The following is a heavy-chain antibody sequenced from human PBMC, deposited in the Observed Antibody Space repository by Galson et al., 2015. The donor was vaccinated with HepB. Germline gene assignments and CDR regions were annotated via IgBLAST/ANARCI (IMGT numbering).Heavy chain of an antibody. CDR3: ARGSEGSGYFSAFDY. D-gene: IGHD3-22*01. CDR2: IYYSGST. CDR1: GGSISSYY. V-gene: IGHV4-59*01. Sequence: SETLSLTCTVSGGSISSYYWSWIRQPPGKGLEWIGYIYYSGSTNYNPSLKSRVTISVDTSKNQFSLKLSSVTAADTAVYYCARGSEGSGYFSAFDYWGQGTLVTVSS. J-gene: IGHJ4*02.